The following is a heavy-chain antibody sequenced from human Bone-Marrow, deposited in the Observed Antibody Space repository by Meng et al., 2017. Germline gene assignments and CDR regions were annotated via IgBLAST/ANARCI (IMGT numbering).Heavy chain of an antibody. V-gene: IGHV3-21*01. J-gene: IGHJ4*02. CDR3: ARDDGLLWYYYDSSGYYYDY. CDR1: GFTFSSYS. Sequence: GESLKISCAASGFTFSSYSMNWVHQAPGKGLEWFSSISSSSSYIYYADSVKGRFTISRDNAKNSLYLQMNSLRAEDTAVYYCARDDGLLWYYYDSSGYYYDYWGQGTLVTVSS. D-gene: IGHD3-22*01. CDR2: ISSSSSYI.